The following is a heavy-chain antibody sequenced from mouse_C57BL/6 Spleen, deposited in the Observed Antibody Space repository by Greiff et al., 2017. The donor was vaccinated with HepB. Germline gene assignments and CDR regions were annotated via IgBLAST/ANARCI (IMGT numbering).Heavy chain of an antibody. CDR2: IYPGDGDT. D-gene: IGHD1-2*01. J-gene: IGHJ4*01. CDR1: GYAFSSSW. V-gene: IGHV1-82*01. Sequence: QVQLQQSGPELVKPGASVKISCKASGYAFSSSWMNWVKQRPGKGLEWIGRIYPGDGDTNYNGKFKGKATLTADKSSSTAYMQLSSLTSEDSAVYFCARFGYLYAMDYWGQGTSVTFSS. CDR3: ARFGYLYAMDY.